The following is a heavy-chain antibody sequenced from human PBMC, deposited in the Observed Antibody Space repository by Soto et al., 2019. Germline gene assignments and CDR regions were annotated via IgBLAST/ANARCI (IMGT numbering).Heavy chain of an antibody. Sequence: QVQLVQSGAEVLKPGSSVKLSCKTSGDTFDTFAISWVRQAPGQGLEWMGGIIPIFRTPDYTQKFQVRGTITADVSTSTAYMELSSLRSEDTAVYYCARDKGRGQLGGNYYFALDVWGQGTTVSVSS. D-gene: IGHD1-1*01. CDR2: IIPIFRTP. V-gene: IGHV1-69*12. CDR1: GDTFDTFA. CDR3: ARDKGRGQLGGNYYFALDV. J-gene: IGHJ6*02.